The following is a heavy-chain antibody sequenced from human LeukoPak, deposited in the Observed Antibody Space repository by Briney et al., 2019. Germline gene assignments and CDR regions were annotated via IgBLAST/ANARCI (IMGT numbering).Heavy chain of an antibody. D-gene: IGHD3-10*01. CDR3: ARDPTSIRGVPPRPNWFDP. CDR1: GYTFTGYY. V-gene: IGHV1-2*06. CDR2: INPNSGGT. Sequence: ASVKVSCKASGYTFTGYYMHWVRQAPGQGLEWMGRINPNSGGTNYAQKFQGRVTMTRDTSISTAYMELSRLRSDDTAVYYCARDPTSIRGVPPRPNWFDPWGQGTLVTVSS. J-gene: IGHJ5*02.